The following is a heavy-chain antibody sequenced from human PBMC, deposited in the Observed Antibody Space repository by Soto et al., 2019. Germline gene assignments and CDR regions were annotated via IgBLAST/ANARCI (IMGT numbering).Heavy chain of an antibody. D-gene: IGHD2-2*01. V-gene: IGHV4-59*01. J-gene: IGHJ4*02. Sequence: SETLSLTCTVSGGSISSYYWSWIRQPPGKGLEWIGYIYYSGSTNYNPSLKSRVTISVDTSKNQFSLKLSSVTAADTAVYYCARDRDCSSTSCYGEFDYWGQGTLVTVSS. CDR3: ARDRDCSSTSCYGEFDY. CDR1: GGSISSYY. CDR2: IYYSGST.